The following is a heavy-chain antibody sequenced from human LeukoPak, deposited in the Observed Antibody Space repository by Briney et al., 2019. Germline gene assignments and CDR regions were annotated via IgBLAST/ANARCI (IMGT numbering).Heavy chain of an antibody. CDR3: AKPQVVGATDYWYFDL. CDR2: ISYDGTNK. J-gene: IGHJ2*01. V-gene: IGHV3-30*18. CDR1: GFTFNTYW. Sequence: GESLRLSCVASGFTFNTYWIHWVRQAPGKGLEWVALISYDGTNKYYADSVKGRFTVSRDNSKNTLYLQMNSLRGEDTAVYYCAKPQVVGATDYWYFDLWGRGTLVTVSS. D-gene: IGHD2-15*01.